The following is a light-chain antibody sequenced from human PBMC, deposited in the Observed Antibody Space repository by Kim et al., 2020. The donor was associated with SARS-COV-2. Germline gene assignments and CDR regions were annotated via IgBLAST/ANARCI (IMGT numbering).Light chain of an antibody. V-gene: IGLV3-1*01. CDR3: QAWDSSIVV. CDR1: KLGDKY. CDR2: QDG. Sequence: SVSPGQTASITCSGDKLGDKYACWYQQKPGQSPVLVIYQDGKRPSGIPERFSGSNSGNIATLTISGTQAMDEADYYCQAWDSSIVVFGGGTQLTVL. J-gene: IGLJ2*01.